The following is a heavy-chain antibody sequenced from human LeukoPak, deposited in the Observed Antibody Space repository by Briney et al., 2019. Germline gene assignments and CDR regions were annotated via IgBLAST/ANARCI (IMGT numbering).Heavy chain of an antibody. D-gene: IGHD3-22*01. V-gene: IGHV3-48*03. J-gene: IGHJ4*02. Sequence: GGSLRLSCAASGFTFSSYEMNWVRQAPGKGLEWVSYISSSGSTIYYADSVKGRFTISRDNAKNSLYLQMNSLRAEDTAVYYCARVRLGSGYPIDYWGQGTLVTVSS. CDR3: ARVRLGSGYPIDY. CDR1: GFTFSSYE. CDR2: ISSSGSTI.